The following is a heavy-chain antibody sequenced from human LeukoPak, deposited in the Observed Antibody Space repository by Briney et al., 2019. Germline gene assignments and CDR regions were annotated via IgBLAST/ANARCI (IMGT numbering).Heavy chain of an antibody. CDR2: ISSSSSYI. V-gene: IGHV3-21*01. J-gene: IGHJ4*02. D-gene: IGHD5-18*01. CDR3: AREHEDTAKIYYFDY. Sequence: GGSLRLSCAASGFTFSSYSMNWVRQAPGKGLEWVSSISSSSSYIYYADSVKGRFTISRDNAKNSLYLQMNSLRAEDTAVYYCAREHEDTAKIYYFDYWGQGTLVTVSS. CDR1: GFTFSSYS.